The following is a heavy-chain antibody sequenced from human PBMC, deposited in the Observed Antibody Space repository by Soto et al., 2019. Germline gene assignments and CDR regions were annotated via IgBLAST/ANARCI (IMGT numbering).Heavy chain of an antibody. J-gene: IGHJ4*02. V-gene: IGHV3-9*01. D-gene: IGHD6-25*01. CDR2: ISWNSGSI. CDR3: AKDIGHSSAL. CDR1: GFTFDDYA. Sequence: HPGGSLRLSCAASGFTFDDYAMHWVRQAPGKGLEWVSGISWNSGSIGYADSVKGRFTISRDNAKNSLYLQMNSLRAEDTALYYCAKDIGHSSALWGQGTLVTVSS.